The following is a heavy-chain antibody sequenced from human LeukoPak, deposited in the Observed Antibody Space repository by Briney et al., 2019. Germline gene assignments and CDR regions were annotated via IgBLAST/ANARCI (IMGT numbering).Heavy chain of an antibody. D-gene: IGHD3-9*01. V-gene: IGHV4-59*08. J-gene: IGHJ5*02. CDR2: IYYSGST. CDR1: GGSISSYY. Sequence: SETPSLTCTVSGGSISSYYWSWIRQPPGKGLEWIGYIYYSGSTNYNPSLKSRVTISVDTSKNQFSLKLSSVTAADTAVYYCARHLRTRYSPNWFDPWGQGTLVTVSS. CDR3: ARHLRTRYSPNWFDP.